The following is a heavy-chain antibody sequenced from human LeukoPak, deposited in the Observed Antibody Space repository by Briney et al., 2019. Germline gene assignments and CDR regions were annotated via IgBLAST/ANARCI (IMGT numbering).Heavy chain of an antibody. CDR1: GFTVSSNY. Sequence: PGGSLRLSCAASGFTVSSNYMSWVRQAPGKGLEWVSVIYSGGSTYYADSVKGRFTISRDNSKNTLYLQMNSLRAEDTAVYYCARGSMVLQRQGSGSYYKSTTYYYYGMDVWGQGTTVTVSS. CDR2: IYSGGST. V-gene: IGHV3-66*01. D-gene: IGHD3-10*01. CDR3: ARGSMVLQRQGSGSYYKSTTYYYYGMDV. J-gene: IGHJ6*02.